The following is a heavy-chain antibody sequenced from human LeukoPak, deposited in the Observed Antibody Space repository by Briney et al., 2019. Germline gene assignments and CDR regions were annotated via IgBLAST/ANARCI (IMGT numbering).Heavy chain of an antibody. CDR3: ASAVVVPAAEYYFDY. CDR2: ISYDGSNK. J-gene: IGHJ4*02. Sequence: GGSLRLSCAVSGFTFSSDAMHWGRQAPGEGLEGGAVISYDGSNKYYADSVKGRFTISRDNSKNTLYLQMNSLRAEDTAVHYCASAVVVPAAEYYFDYWGQGTLVTVSS. D-gene: IGHD2-2*01. V-gene: IGHV3-30-3*01. CDR1: GFTFSSDA.